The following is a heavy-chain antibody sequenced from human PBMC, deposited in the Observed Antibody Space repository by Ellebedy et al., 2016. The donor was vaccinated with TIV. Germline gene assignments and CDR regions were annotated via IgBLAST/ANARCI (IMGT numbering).Heavy chain of an antibody. D-gene: IGHD3-10*01. CDR1: GYTFTNYY. CDR2: INSRGGST. Sequence: ASVKVSCXASGYTFTNYYMHWVRQAPGHGLEWMGIINSRGGSTNYAQKFQGRVTMTRDTSTSTVYMELSSLRSEDTAVYYCARRRSGHGLDVWGQGTTVTVSS. J-gene: IGHJ6*02. V-gene: IGHV1-46*01. CDR3: ARRRSGHGLDV.